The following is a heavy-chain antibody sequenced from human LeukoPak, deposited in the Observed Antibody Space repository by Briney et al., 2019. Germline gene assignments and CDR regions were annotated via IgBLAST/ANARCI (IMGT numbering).Heavy chain of an antibody. D-gene: IGHD3-22*01. CDR1: GFTFSSYG. J-gene: IGHJ4*02. V-gene: IGHV3-21*01. Sequence: GGSLRLSCAASGFTFSSYGMNWVRQAPGKGLEWVSFISSSSSYIYYADSVKGRFTISRDNAKNSLYLQMNSLRAEDTAVYYCARDLRSSGYYAFDYWGQGTLVTVSS. CDR3: ARDLRSSGYYAFDY. CDR2: ISSSSSYI.